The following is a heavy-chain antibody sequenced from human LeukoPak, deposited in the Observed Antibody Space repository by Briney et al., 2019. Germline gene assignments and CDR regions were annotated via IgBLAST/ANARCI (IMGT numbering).Heavy chain of an antibody. V-gene: IGHV3-33*01. Sequence: PGGSLRLSCAASGSTFSSYGMHWVRQAPGKGLEWVAVIWYDGSNKYYADSVKGRFTISRDNSKNTLYLQMNSLRAEDTAVYYCARDGPTRRGRFVGGYFDYWGQGTLVTVSS. J-gene: IGHJ4*02. D-gene: IGHD3-16*01. CDR3: ARDGPTRRGRFVGGYFDY. CDR1: GSTFSSYG. CDR2: IWYDGSNK.